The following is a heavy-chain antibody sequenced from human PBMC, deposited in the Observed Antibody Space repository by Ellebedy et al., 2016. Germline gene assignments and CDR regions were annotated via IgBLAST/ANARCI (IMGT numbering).Heavy chain of an antibody. Sequence: ASVKVSCKASGGTFSSYAISWVRQAPGQGLGWMGRIIPILGIANYAQKFQGRVTITADKSTSTVYMELSSLRSEDTAVYYCARDPHPGIAAADGRKFDYWGQGTLVTVSS. CDR3: ARDPHPGIAAADGRKFDY. CDR2: IIPILGIA. V-gene: IGHV1-69*04. CDR1: GGTFSSYA. D-gene: IGHD6-13*01. J-gene: IGHJ4*02.